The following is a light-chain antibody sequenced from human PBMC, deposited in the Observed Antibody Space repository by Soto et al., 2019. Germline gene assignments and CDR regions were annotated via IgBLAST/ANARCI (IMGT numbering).Light chain of an antibody. J-gene: IGKJ1*01. V-gene: IGKV3-15*01. CDR1: QSVSSN. Sequence: EIVMTQSPATLSVSPGERATLSCRASQSVSSNLAWYQQKPGQAHRLLSYGASTRATGIPARFSGSGSGTECTLTISSLQSEDFAVYYCQQYNNWPRTFGQGTKVEIK. CDR2: GAS. CDR3: QQYNNWPRT.